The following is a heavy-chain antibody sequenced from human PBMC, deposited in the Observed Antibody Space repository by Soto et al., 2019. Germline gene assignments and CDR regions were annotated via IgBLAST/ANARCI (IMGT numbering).Heavy chain of an antibody. V-gene: IGHV3-30-3*01. CDR2: ISYDGSNK. D-gene: IGHD3-22*01. CDR3: ARESVTYYYDSSGYPTPNHDAFDI. Sequence: GGSLRLSCAASGFTFSSYAMHWVRQAPGKGLEWVAVISYDGSNKYYADSVKGRFTISRDNSKNTLYLQMNSLRAEDTAVYYCARESVTYYYDSSGYPTPNHDAFDIWGQGTMVTVSS. J-gene: IGHJ3*02. CDR1: GFTFSSYA.